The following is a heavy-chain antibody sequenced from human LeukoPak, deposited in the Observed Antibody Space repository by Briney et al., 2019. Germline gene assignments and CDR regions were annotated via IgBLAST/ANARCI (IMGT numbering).Heavy chain of an antibody. CDR2: FDPEDGET. Sequence: ASVKVSCKVSGYTLTELSMHWVRQAPGKGLEWMGGFDPEDGETIYAQKFQGRVTMTEDTSTDTAYMELSSLRSEDTAVYYCATGVRYSSGWYYFDYCGQGTLVTVSS. V-gene: IGHV1-24*01. J-gene: IGHJ4*02. D-gene: IGHD6-19*01. CDR1: GYTLTELS. CDR3: ATGVRYSSGWYYFDY.